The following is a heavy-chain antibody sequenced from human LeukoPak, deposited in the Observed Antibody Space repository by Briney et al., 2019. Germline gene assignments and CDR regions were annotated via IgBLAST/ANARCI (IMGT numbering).Heavy chain of an antibody. V-gene: IGHV4-30-4*08. J-gene: IGHJ4*02. CDR1: GGSISSGDYY. CDR3: ARALLATVTTGFDY. CDR2: SYYSGSP. D-gene: IGHD4-17*01. Sequence: PSQTLSLTCTVSGGSISSGDYYWSWIRQPPGKGLEWIGYSYYSGSPYYNPSLKRRVTISLDTSKNQFSLKLSSVTAAHTAVYYCARALLATVTTGFDYWGQGTLVTVSS.